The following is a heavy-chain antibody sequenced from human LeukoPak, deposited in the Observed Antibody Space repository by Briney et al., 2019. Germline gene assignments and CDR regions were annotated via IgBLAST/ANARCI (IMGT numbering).Heavy chain of an antibody. J-gene: IGHJ3*02. D-gene: IGHD5-12*01. Sequence: SQTLSLTCTVSGGSISSGGYYWSWIRQHPGKGLEWNGYIYYSGSTYYNPSLKSRVTISVDTSKSQFSLKLSSVTAAATAVYYCARDRNSGYDYGAFDIWGQGTMVTVSS. CDR2: IYYSGST. V-gene: IGHV4-31*03. CDR1: GGSISSGGYY. CDR3: ARDRNSGYDYGAFDI.